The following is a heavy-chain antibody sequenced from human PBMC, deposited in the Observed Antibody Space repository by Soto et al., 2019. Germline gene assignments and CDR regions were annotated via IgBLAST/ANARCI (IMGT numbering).Heavy chain of an antibody. Sequence: SETLSLTCTVSGGSISSYYWSWIRQSPGKGLEWIGYISYSGSTEYNPSLKSRVTISVDTPKNQFSLKLSSVTAADTAVYYCARHLSTTAAPLPFDYWGQGTLVTVSS. CDR3: ARHLSTTAAPLPFDY. CDR1: GGSISSYY. D-gene: IGHD1-1*01. CDR2: ISYSGST. V-gene: IGHV4-59*08. J-gene: IGHJ4*02.